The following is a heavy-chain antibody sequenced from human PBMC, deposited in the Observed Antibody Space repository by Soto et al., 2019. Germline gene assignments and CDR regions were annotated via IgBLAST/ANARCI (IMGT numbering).Heavy chain of an antibody. D-gene: IGHD5-12*01. CDR1: GFTFSSYA. J-gene: IGHJ4*02. Sequence: GGSLRLSCAASGFTFSSYAMHWVRQAPGKGLEWVAVISYDGSNKYYADSVKGRFTISRDNSKNTLYLQMNSLRAEDTAVYYCARVATINDYWGQGTLVTAPQ. CDR2: ISYDGSNK. V-gene: IGHV3-30-3*01. CDR3: ARVATINDY.